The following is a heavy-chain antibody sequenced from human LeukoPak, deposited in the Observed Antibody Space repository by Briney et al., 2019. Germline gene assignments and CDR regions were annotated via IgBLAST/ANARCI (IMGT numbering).Heavy chain of an antibody. CDR1: GGSISSYY. CDR3: ARDQIGDWFDP. CDR2: IYYSGST. D-gene: IGHD3-10*01. Sequence: SETLSPTCTVSGGSISSYYWSWIRQPPGKGLEWIGYIYYSGSTNYNPSLKSRVTISVDTSKNQFSLKLSSVTAADTAVYYCARDQIGDWFDPWGQGTLVTVSS. V-gene: IGHV4-59*01. J-gene: IGHJ5*02.